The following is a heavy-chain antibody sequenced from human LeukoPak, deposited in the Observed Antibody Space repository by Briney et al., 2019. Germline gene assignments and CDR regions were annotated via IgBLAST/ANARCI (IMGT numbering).Heavy chain of an antibody. CDR1: GGTFSSYA. V-gene: IGHV1-69*05. Sequence: SVKVSCKASGGTFSSYAISWVRQAPGQGLEWMGGIIPIFGTANYAQKFQGRVTMTTDTSTSTAYMELRSLRSDDTAVYYCASTGIAVASFDYWGQGTLVSVSS. CDR3: ASTGIAVASFDY. D-gene: IGHD6-19*01. J-gene: IGHJ4*02. CDR2: IIPIFGTA.